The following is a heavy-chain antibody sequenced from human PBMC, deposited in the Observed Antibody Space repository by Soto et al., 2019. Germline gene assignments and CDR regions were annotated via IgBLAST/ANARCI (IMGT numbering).Heavy chain of an antibody. V-gene: IGHV5-51*01. CDR2: IYPGDSDT. J-gene: IGHJ6*02. D-gene: IGHD3-3*01. Sequence: PGESLKISCKGSGYSFTSYWIGWVRQMPGKGLEWMGIIYPGDSDTRYSPSLQGQVTSSADKSISTAYLQWSSLKASDTAMYYCAILVYDFWSGYTPYYYYYGMDVWGQGTTVTVSS. CDR1: GYSFTSYW. CDR3: AILVYDFWSGYTPYYYYYGMDV.